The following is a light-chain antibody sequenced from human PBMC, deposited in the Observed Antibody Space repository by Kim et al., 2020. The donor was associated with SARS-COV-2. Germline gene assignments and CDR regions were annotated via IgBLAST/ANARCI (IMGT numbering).Light chain of an antibody. J-gene: IGLJ3*02. CDR3: AAWDDSLSGWV. CDR1: SSNIGSNA. V-gene: IGLV1-44*01. Sequence: QSVLTQPPSASRTPGQRVTISCSGTSSNIGSNAVNWYQQVPGTAPKDVIYSNNQRPSGVPDRFSGSKSGTSASLAISGVQSEDEADYYCAAWDDSLSGWVFGGGTQLTVL. CDR2: SNN.